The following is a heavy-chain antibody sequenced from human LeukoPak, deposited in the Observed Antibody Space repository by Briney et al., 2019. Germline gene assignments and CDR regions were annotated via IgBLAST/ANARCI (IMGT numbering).Heavy chain of an antibody. CDR3: ARDRGGAAAQTFDY. Sequence: ASVKVSCKASGYTFTSYAMHWVRQAPGQRLEWMGWINAGNGNTKYSQKLQGRVTITRDTSASTAYMELSSLRSEDTAVYYCARDRGGAAAQTFDYWGQGTLVTVSP. V-gene: IGHV1-3*01. CDR1: GYTFTSYA. J-gene: IGHJ4*02. CDR2: INAGNGNT. D-gene: IGHD6-13*01.